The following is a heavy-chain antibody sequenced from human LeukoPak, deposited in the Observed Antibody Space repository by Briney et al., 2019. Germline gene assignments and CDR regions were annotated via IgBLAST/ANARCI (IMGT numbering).Heavy chain of an antibody. J-gene: IGHJ6*03. CDR3: ARGVGVYSNYPTYYYYYYIDV. CDR2: INHSGST. V-gene: IGHV4-34*01. CDR1: GGSFSGYY. D-gene: IGHD4-11*01. Sequence: SETLSLTCAVYGGSFSGYYWSWIRQPPGKGLEWIGEINHSGSTNYIPSLKSRVTISVDTSKNQFSLKLSSVTAADTAVYYCARGVGVYSNYPTYYYYYYIDVWGKGTTVTVSS.